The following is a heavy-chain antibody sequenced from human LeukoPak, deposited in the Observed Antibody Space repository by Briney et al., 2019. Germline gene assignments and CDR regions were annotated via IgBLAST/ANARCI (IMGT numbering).Heavy chain of an antibody. Sequence: PSETLSLTCTVSGGSISSGGYYWSWIRQHPGKGLEWIGYIYYSGSTYYNPSLKSRVTISVDTSKNQFSLKLSSVTAADTAVYYCARAPGRLDAFDIWGQGTMVTVSS. D-gene: IGHD1-1*01. CDR3: ARAPGRLDAFDI. CDR2: IYYSGST. V-gene: IGHV4-31*03. CDR1: GGSISSGGYY. J-gene: IGHJ3*02.